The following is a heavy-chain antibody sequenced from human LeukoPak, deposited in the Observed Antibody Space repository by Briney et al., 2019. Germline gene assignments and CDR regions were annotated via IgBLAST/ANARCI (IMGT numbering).Heavy chain of an antibody. CDR2: IRYDGIHE. J-gene: IGHJ4*02. Sequence: GGSLRLSCESSGFTFSSYGFHWVRQAPGKGLEWVAFIRYDGIHEFYADSVKGRFIISRDNSKNTLFLQMNSLTTEDTAVYFCAHRDTTMVRVDYWGQGTLVTVSS. V-gene: IGHV3-30*02. CDR3: AHRDTTMVRVDY. CDR1: GFTFSSYG. D-gene: IGHD5-18*01.